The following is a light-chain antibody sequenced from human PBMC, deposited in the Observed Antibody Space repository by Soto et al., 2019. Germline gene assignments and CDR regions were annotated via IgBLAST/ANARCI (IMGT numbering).Light chain of an antibody. CDR1: QSISSW. CDR3: QQYNSYLWT. J-gene: IGKJ1*01. V-gene: IGKV1-5*01. CDR2: DAS. Sequence: DIQMTQSPSTLSASVGDRVTITCRASQSISSWLAWYQQKPGKAPKLLIYDASSLESGFPSRFSGSASGTEFTLTISSLQPDDFATYYCQQYNSYLWTFGQGTKVDIK.